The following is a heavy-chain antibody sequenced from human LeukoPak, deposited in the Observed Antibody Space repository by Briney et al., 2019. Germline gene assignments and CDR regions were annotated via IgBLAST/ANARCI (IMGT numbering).Heavy chain of an antibody. Sequence: GGSLRLSCAASGFTFSSYGMHWVRQAPGKGLEWVAVIWYDGSNKYYADSVKGRFTISRDNSKNTLYLQMNSLRAEDTAAYYCARDYRGSIRGLDYWGQGTLVTVSS. CDR2: IWYDGSNK. D-gene: IGHD1-26*01. V-gene: IGHV3-33*01. CDR3: ARDYRGSIRGLDY. J-gene: IGHJ4*02. CDR1: GFTFSSYG.